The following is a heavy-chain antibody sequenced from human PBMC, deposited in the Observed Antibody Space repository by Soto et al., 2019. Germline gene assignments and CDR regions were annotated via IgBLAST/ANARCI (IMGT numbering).Heavy chain of an antibody. CDR1: GFPFSSYA. Sequence: EVQLLESGGGLVQPGGSLRLSCAASGFPFSSYAMNWVRQAPGEGLVWVSDISGGGGSPNYADSVQGRFTISRDNSNNTLYLQMNSLRAEDTAVYYCAKVHGPNNAFNIWGQGTMVTVSS. J-gene: IGHJ3*02. CDR2: ISGGGGSP. V-gene: IGHV3-23*01. CDR3: AKVHGPNNAFNI.